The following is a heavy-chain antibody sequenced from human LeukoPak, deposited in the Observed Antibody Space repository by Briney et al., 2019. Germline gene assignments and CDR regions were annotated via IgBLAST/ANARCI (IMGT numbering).Heavy chain of an antibody. J-gene: IGHJ4*02. CDR1: GFTFSNYE. V-gene: IGHV3-48*03. CDR2: MSSSGSTI. Sequence: GGSLRLSCAASGFTFSNYEMNWVRQAPGKGLEWVSYMSSSGSTIYYADSVKGRFTISRDNAKSSLYLQMNSLRAEDTAVYYCGGENYYDSSGYDYWGQGTLVTVSS. CDR3: GGENYYDSSGYDY. D-gene: IGHD3-22*01.